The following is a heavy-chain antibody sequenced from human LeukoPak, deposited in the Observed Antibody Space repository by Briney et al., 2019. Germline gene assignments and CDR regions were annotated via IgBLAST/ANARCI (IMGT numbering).Heavy chain of an antibody. CDR3: ARSIKRGLFDY. J-gene: IGHJ4*02. CDR1: GGSIGFHY. Sequence: RPSEALSLTCTVSGGSIGFHYWNWIRQPPGKGLEWIGCVYYNGSSNYNPSLKSRVTISVDTSKIQFSLKLSSVTAADTAVYYCARSIKRGLFDYWGQGSLVTVSS. V-gene: IGHV4-59*11. D-gene: IGHD3-10*01. CDR2: VYYNGSS.